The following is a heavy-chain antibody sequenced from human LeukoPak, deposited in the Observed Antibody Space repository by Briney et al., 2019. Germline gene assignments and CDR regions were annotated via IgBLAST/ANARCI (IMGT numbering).Heavy chain of an antibody. CDR2: ISGGSRSI. J-gene: IGHJ4*02. V-gene: IGHV3-21*01. D-gene: IGHD2-21*02. CDR1: GFTFSDYT. CDR3: ASDYFCCGGDCFVDY. Sequence: GGSLRLSCAASGFTFSDYTMNWVRQALGKGLEWVSSISGGSRSIHYVDSVKGRFTISRDNAKNSLYLQMNSLRAEDTAVYYCASDYFCCGGDCFVDYWGQGTLVTVSS.